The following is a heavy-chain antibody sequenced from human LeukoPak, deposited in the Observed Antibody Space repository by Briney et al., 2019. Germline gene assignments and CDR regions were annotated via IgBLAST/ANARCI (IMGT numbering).Heavy chain of an antibody. V-gene: IGHV3-21*01. CDR3: ARGPYCGGDCYPGADAFDI. Sequence: GGSLRLSCAASGFTFSSYSMNWVRQAPGKGLEWVSSISSSSSYIYYADSVKGRFTISRDNAKNSLYLQMNSLRAEDTAVYYCARGPYCGGDCYPGADAFDIWGQGTMVTVSS. CDR1: GFTFSSYS. CDR2: ISSSSSYI. J-gene: IGHJ3*02. D-gene: IGHD2-21*02.